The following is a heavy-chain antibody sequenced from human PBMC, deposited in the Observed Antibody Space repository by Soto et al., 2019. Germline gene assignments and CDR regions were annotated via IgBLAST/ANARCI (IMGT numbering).Heavy chain of an antibody. CDR3: ARDNYDSSGYYYGYPLY. V-gene: IGHV1-18*01. J-gene: IGHJ4*02. CDR1: GYTCTSYG. CDR2: ISAYNGNT. Sequence: ASVKVSCKASGYTCTSYGISWVRQAPGQGLEWMGWISAYNGNTNYAQKLQGRVTMTTDTSTSTAYMELRSLRSDDTAVYYCARDNYDSSGYYYGYPLYWGQGTLVTVSS. D-gene: IGHD3-22*01.